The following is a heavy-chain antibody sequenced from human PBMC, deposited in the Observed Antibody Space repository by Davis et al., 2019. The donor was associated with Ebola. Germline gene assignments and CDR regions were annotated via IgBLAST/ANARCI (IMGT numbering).Heavy chain of an antibody. CDR2: IDPSDSYT. V-gene: IGHV5-10-1*01. Sequence: GESLKISCKASGYSFHSYSITWVRQMPGKGLEWMGTIDPSDSYTIYSPSFQGHVSISADNSISTAYLKWSSLKASDTAMYYCAITPHYYEGSGYDAWGQGTLVTVSS. CDR1: GYSFHSYS. CDR3: AITPHYYEGSGYDA. J-gene: IGHJ4*02. D-gene: IGHD3-22*01.